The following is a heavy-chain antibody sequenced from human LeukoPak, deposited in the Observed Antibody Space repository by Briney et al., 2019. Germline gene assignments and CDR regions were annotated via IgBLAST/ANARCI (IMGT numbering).Heavy chain of an antibody. CDR3: ARDNRGHGSGTFDY. Sequence: SLPETCAASVFNFSTYALHSLRQAPGRGVENASAISSNGGSTYYANSVKGRFTISRDNSKNTLYLQMGSLRAEDMAVYYCARDNRGHGSGTFDYWGQGTLVTVSS. D-gene: IGHD3-10*01. CDR2: ISSNGGST. CDR1: VFNFSTYA. J-gene: IGHJ4*02. V-gene: IGHV3-64*01.